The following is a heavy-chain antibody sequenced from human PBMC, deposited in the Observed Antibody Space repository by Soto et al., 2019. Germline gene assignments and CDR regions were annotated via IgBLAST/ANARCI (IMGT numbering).Heavy chain of an antibody. Sequence: EVQLVESGGGLVNPGGSLRLSCAASGFTFSYYTVHWVRRAPGKGLDWVSPISGIRDYKGYADSVKGRFTISRDNAKTSLYLQMNSLTAEDTAVYYCAREGVHNYNEYYFDYWGQGTLVTVSS. D-gene: IGHD3-22*01. CDR3: AREGVHNYNEYYFDY. V-gene: IGHV3-21*06. CDR1: GFTFSYYT. CDR2: ISGIRDYK. J-gene: IGHJ4*02.